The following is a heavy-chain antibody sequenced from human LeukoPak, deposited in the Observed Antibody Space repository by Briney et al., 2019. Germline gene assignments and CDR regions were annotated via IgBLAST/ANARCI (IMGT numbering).Heavy chain of an antibody. Sequence: ASVKVSCKASGYTFTGYYMHWVRQAPGQGLEWMGWINPNSGGTNYAQKFQGRVTMTRDTSISTAYMELSSLRSEDTAVYYCARRGFPGILTGDFNWFDPWGQGTLVTVSS. CDR1: GYTFTGYY. V-gene: IGHV1-2*02. CDR2: INPNSGGT. J-gene: IGHJ5*02. D-gene: IGHD3-9*01. CDR3: ARRGFPGILTGDFNWFDP.